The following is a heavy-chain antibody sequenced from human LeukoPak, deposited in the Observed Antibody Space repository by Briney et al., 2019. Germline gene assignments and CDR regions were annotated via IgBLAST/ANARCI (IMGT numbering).Heavy chain of an antibody. D-gene: IGHD3-3*01. CDR1: GFTFSSYA. CDR2: ISGSGGST. CDR3: VRDRSARYFDF. J-gene: IGHJ2*01. Sequence: PGGSLRLSCAASGFTFSSYAMSWVRQAPGKGLEWVSAISGSGGSTYYADSVKGRFTISRDNSKNTLYLQMNSLRTEDTALYYCVRDRSARYFDFWGRGTLVTVSS. V-gene: IGHV3-23*01.